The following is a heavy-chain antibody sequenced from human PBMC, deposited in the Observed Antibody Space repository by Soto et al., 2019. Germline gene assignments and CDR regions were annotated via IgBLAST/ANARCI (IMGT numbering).Heavy chain of an antibody. V-gene: IGHV3-30*04. CDR1: GFTFSFYA. D-gene: IGHD3-16*01. CDR2: ISYNGRNK. Sequence: QVQLVESGRDVVQPGRSLRLSCAASGFTFSFYAMHWVRQAPGKGLEWVAVISYNGRNKHYVDSVKGRFTISRDNSQDTLYLQMDSLRPDDTAVYYCARQAKIGDRSQFYFDSWGQGTLVTVSS. J-gene: IGHJ4*02. CDR3: ARQAKIGDRSQFYFDS.